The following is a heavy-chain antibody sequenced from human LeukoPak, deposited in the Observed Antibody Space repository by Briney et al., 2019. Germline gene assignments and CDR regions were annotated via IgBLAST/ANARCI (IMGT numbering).Heavy chain of an antibody. D-gene: IGHD2-15*01. CDR3: AKNLGYCSGGSCYPNDY. J-gene: IGHJ4*02. V-gene: IGHV3-23*01. CDR2: ISGSGGST. CDR1: GFTFSSYA. Sequence: PGGSLRLSCAASGFTFSSYAMSWVRQAPGKGLEWVSAISGSGGSTYYADSVKGRFTISRDNSKNTLYLQMNSLRAEDTAVYYCAKNLGYCSGGSCYPNDYWGQGTLVTVSS.